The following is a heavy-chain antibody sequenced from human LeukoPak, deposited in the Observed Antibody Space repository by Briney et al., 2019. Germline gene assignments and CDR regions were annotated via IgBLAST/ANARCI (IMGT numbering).Heavy chain of an antibody. CDR2: INAGNGNT. CDR1: GYTFTNYA. D-gene: IGHD6-13*01. Sequence: ASVKVSCKASGYTFTNYAIHWVRQAPGQRHEWMGWINAGNGNTKYSQKFQGRVTITRDTSASTAYMELSSLRSEDAAVYYCTRVGAAAGPYYFDYWGQGTLVTVSS. V-gene: IGHV1-3*01. CDR3: TRVGAAAGPYYFDY. J-gene: IGHJ4*02.